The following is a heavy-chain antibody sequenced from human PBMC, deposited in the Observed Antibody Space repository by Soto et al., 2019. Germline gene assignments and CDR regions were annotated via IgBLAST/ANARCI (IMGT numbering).Heavy chain of an antibody. Sequence: QVQLVQSGAEVKKPGASVKVSCKASGYTFTNYGISWVRQAPGQGLEWMGWISAYNGNTKYAQKLQGRVTMTTDTATSTAYMELRSLRSDDTAVYYCARGVGSGSYYNQYNWFDPWGQGTLVTVSS. CDR3: ARGVGSGSYYNQYNWFDP. CDR1: GYTFTNYG. D-gene: IGHD3-10*01. V-gene: IGHV1-18*01. CDR2: ISAYNGNT. J-gene: IGHJ5*02.